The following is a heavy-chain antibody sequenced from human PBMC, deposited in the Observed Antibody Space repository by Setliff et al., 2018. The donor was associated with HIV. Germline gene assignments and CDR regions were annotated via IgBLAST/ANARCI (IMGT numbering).Heavy chain of an antibody. CDR3: VTSSSWSSRLNF. D-gene: IGHD2-2*01. Sequence: PSETLSLTCIVSGGSIRSSSYYWGWIRQPPGKGLEWIGTIYYTGSTNYNPSLKGRVTISVDTSKNQFSLKLTSVTAADTAVYYCVTSSSWSSRLNFWGPGMLVTVSS. CDR1: GGSIRSSSYY. J-gene: IGHJ4*02. CDR2: IYYTGST. V-gene: IGHV4-39*07.